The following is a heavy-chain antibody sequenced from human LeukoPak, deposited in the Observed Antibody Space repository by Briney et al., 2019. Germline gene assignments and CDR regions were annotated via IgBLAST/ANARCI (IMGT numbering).Heavy chain of an antibody. D-gene: IGHD1-26*01. Sequence: GGSLRLSCAASGFTFSSYAMSWVRQAPGKGLEWVSAIRDSGSSTHYADSVKGRFTTSRDNSKNTLFLQTNSLRAEDTAIYYCAKYGPQDSGSSHFDYWGQGALVTVSS. CDR2: IRDSGSST. J-gene: IGHJ4*02. V-gene: IGHV3-23*01. CDR3: AKYGPQDSGSSHFDY. CDR1: GFTFSSYA.